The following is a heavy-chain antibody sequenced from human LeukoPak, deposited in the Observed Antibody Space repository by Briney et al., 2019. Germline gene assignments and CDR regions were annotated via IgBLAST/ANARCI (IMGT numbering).Heavy chain of an antibody. Sequence: SETLSLTCTVSGGSISSTTYFWCWIRQPPGKGLEWIGSVYYSGSTYYNPSLSSRVTRSVDTSKNQFSLKLSSVTAADTAVYYCARSASSSWAGWFDPWGQGTLVTVSS. J-gene: IGHJ5*02. CDR2: VYYSGST. D-gene: IGHD6-13*01. CDR1: GGSISSTTYF. CDR3: ARSASSSWAGWFDP. V-gene: IGHV4-39*07.